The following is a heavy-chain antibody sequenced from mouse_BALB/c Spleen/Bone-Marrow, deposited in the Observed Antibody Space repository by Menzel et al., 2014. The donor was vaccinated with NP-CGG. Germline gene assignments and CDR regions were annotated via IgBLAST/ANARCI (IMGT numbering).Heavy chain of an antibody. V-gene: IGHV3-1*02. J-gene: IGHJ2*01. D-gene: IGHD1-1*01. CDR1: GYSITSGYS. Sequence: EVMLVESGPDSVKPSQSLSLACTVTGYSITSGYSWHWIRQFPGNKLEWMGYIHYSGSTNYNPSLKSRISITRDTSKNQFFLQLNSVTTEDTATYYCASITTVVVPFDYWGQGTTLTVSS. CDR3: ASITTVVVPFDY. CDR2: IHYSGST.